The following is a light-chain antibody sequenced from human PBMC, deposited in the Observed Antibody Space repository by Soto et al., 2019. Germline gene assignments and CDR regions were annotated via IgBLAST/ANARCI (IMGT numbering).Light chain of an antibody. CDR1: SSDGGGYNY. J-gene: IGLJ1*01. CDR3: SSYTRSSALL. CDR2: EVS. V-gene: IGLV2-14*01. Sequence: QSVLTQPASVSGSPGQSITISCTGTSSDGGGYNYVSWYQQHPGKAPKLLIYEVSNRPSGVSNRFSGSKSGDTASLTISGLQAEDEAEYYCSSYTRSSALLFGTGTKVTVL.